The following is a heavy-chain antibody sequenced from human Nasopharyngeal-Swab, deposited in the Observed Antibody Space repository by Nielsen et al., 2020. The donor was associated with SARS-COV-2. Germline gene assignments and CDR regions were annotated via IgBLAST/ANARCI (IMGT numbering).Heavy chain of an antibody. D-gene: IGHD2/OR15-2a*01. V-gene: IGHV4-4*02. CDR3: ARVENDYGDY. J-gene: IGHJ4*02. CDR1: GGSISSSNW. CDR2: IYHSGST. Sequence: GSLRLSCAVSGGSISSSNWWSWVRQPPGKGLEWIGSIYHSGSTYYNPSLKSRVTISVDTSKNQFSLKLSSVTAADTAVYYCARVENDYGDYWGQGTLVTVSS.